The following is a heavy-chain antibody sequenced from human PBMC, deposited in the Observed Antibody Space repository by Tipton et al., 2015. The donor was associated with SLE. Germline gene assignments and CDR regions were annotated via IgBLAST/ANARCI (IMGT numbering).Heavy chain of an antibody. CDR2: INHSGST. CDR3: ARDDPLGI. Sequence: TLSLTGAVYGGSFSGYYWSWIRQPPGKGLEWIGEINHSGSTNYNPSLKSRVTISVDTSKNQFSLKLSSVTAADTAVYYCARDDPLGIWGQGTMVTVSS. V-gene: IGHV4-34*01. CDR1: GGSFSGYY. J-gene: IGHJ3*02.